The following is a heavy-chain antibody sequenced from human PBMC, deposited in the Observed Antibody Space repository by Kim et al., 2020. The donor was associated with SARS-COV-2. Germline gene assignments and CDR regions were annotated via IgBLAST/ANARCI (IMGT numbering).Heavy chain of an antibody. CDR1: GYTLTELS. Sequence: ASVKVSCKVSGYTLTELSMHWVRQAPGKGLEWMGGFDPEDGETIYAQKFQGRVTMTEDTSTDTAYMELSSLRSEDTAVYYCATDRRTTYYDFWSGYKSAFDIWGQGTMVTVSS. V-gene: IGHV1-24*01. CDR2: FDPEDGET. CDR3: ATDRRTTYYDFWSGYKSAFDI. D-gene: IGHD3-3*01. J-gene: IGHJ3*02.